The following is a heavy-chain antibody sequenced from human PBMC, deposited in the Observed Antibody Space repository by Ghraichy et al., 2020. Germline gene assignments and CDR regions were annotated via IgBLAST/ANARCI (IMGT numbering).Heavy chain of an antibody. J-gene: IGHJ3*02. CDR2: INHDGSDT. V-gene: IGHV3-74*01. CDR1: GFTFNPFW. D-gene: IGHD4-23*01. CDR3: AREDCGNPCQFSKGAFDI. Sequence: GGSLRLSCATSGFTFNPFWMHWVRQAPGKGLVWVSRINHDGSDTVYADSVKGRFTISRDNRKNTLYLHMNRLRAEDTAVYYCAREDCGNPCQFSKGAFDIWGRGTVVTVSS.